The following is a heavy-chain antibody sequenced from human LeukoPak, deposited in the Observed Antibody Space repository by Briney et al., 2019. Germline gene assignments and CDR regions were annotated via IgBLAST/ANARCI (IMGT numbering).Heavy chain of an antibody. CDR1: GFTFTRHA. CDR2: ISASGRST. CDR3: AKDVDMVTTYIDH. D-gene: IGHD5-24*01. Sequence: GGSLRLSCAASGFTFTRHAMNWVRQAPGKGLEWVSSISASGRSTHFPDFLKGRFLISRDNSRNTVYLQMNSLRVDDTALYYCAKDVDMVTTYIDHWGQGSLVSVSS. V-gene: IGHV3-23*01. J-gene: IGHJ4*02.